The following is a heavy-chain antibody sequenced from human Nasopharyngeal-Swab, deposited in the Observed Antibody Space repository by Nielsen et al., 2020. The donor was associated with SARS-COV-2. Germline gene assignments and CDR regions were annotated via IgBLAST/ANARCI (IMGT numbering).Heavy chain of an antibody. CDR2: ISHNSGT. CDR3: AKEGATGWFDP. CDR1: GVSITSQY. V-gene: IGHV4-59*11. Sequence: SETLSLTCTVSGVSITSQYWSWIRQPPGKGLEWTGYISHNSGTSYNPSLKSRVTMFMDTSKNQFSLRLRSLNAADTAVYYCAKEGATGWFDPWGQGTLVTVSS. J-gene: IGHJ5*02.